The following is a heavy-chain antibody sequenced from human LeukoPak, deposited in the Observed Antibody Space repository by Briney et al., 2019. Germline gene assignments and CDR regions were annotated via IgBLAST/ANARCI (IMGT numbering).Heavy chain of an antibody. Sequence: SETLSLTCAGYGGTFSGYYWSWIRPPPGKGLEWIGEINHSGSTNYNTPLKSRITISVDTFKNQLSLKLSSVTAADTAVYYCARGARGVPAARSGMDVWGQGTTVTVSS. CDR2: INHSGST. V-gene: IGHV4-34*01. J-gene: IGHJ6*02. CDR3: ARGARGVPAARSGMDV. CDR1: GGTFSGYY. D-gene: IGHD2-2*01.